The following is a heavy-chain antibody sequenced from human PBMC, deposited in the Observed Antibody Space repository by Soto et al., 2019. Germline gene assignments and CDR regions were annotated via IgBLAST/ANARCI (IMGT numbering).Heavy chain of an antibody. J-gene: IGHJ5*02. CDR1: GGSLRSGNYF. V-gene: IGHV4-61*01. Sequence: PSETLSLTCTVSGGSLRSGNYFWSWIRQPPGKGLEWIGYIYYSGNTDYNPSLKSRVTMSVDTSKNQFSLNLTSATAADTAVYYCARARGAVLRYFDWFDPWGQGALVTVSS. CDR2: IYYSGNT. D-gene: IGHD3-9*01. CDR3: ARARGAVLRYFDWFDP.